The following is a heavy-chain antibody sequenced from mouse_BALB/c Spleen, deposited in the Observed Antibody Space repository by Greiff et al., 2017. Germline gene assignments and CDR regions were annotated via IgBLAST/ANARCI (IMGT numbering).Heavy chain of an antibody. J-gene: IGHJ3*01. V-gene: IGHV5-17*02. CDR1: GFTFSSFG. CDR3: ARSLYGNSWFAY. D-gene: IGHD2-1*01. CDR2: ISSGSSTI. Sequence: EVKLVESGGGLVQPGGSRKLSCAASGFTFSSFGMHWVRQAPEKGLEWVAYISSGSSTIYYADTVKGRFTISRDNPKNTLFLQMTSLRSEDTAMYYCARSLYGNSWFAYWGQGTLVTVSA.